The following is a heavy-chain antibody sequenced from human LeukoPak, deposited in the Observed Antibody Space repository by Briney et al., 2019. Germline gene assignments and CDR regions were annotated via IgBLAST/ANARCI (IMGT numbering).Heavy chain of an antibody. CDR1: GGSFSGYY. CDR2: INHSGST. J-gene: IGHJ4*02. Sequence: SSETLSLTCAVYGGSFSGYYWSWIRQPPGKGLEWIGEINHSGSTNYNPSLKSRVTISVDTSKNQFSLKLSSVTAADTAVYYCARLAVAGTGYWGQETLVTVSS. V-gene: IGHV4-34*01. D-gene: IGHD6-19*01. CDR3: ARLAVAGTGY.